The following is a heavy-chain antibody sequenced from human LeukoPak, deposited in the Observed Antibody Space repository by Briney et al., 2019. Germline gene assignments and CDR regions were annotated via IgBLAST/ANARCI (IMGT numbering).Heavy chain of an antibody. CDR1: GGSFSGYY. CDR3: ARGHHTARFDP. CDR2: INHSGST. J-gene: IGHJ5*02. V-gene: IGHV4-34*01. D-gene: IGHD2-21*02. Sequence: SETLSLICAVYGGSFSGYYWSWIRQPPGKGLEWIGEINHSGSTNYNPSLKSRVTISVDTSKNQFSLELSSVTAADTAVYYCARGHHTARFDPWGQGTLVTVSS.